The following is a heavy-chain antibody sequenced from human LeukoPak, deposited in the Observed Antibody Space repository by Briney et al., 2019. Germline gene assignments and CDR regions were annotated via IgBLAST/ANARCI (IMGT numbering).Heavy chain of an antibody. CDR2: IYYSGST. CDR1: GGSISSYY. D-gene: IGHD3-22*01. J-gene: IGHJ4*02. V-gene: IGHV4-59*12. Sequence: SETLSLTCTVSGGSISSYYWSWIRQPPGKGLEWIGYIYYSGSTTYNPSLKSRVTISVDTSKSQFSLKLSSVTAADTAVYYCARDKKGDYYDSSGFIAPLDYWGQGTLVTVSS. CDR3: ARDKKGDYYDSSGFIAPLDY.